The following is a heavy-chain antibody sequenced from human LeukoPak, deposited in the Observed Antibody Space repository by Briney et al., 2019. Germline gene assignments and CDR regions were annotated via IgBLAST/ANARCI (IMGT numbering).Heavy chain of an antibody. J-gene: IGHJ4*02. CDR3: ARALHSSGWSYYFDY. Sequence: ASVKVSCKASGYTFTGYYMHWVRQAPGQGLEWMGWINPNSGGTNYAQKFQGWVTMTRDTSISTAYMELNSLTSEDTAVYYCARALHSSGWSYYFDYWGQGTLVTVSS. CDR1: GYTFTGYY. V-gene: IGHV1-2*04. D-gene: IGHD6-19*01. CDR2: INPNSGGT.